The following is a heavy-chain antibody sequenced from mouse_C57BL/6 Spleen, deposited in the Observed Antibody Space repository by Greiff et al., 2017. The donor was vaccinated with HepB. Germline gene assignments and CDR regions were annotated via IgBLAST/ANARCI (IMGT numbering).Heavy chain of an antibody. D-gene: IGHD6-1*01. Sequence: EVQLVESGGGLVQPKGSLKLSCAASGFSFNTYAMNWVRQAPGKGLEWVARIRSKSNNYGTYYADSVKDRFTISRDDSESMLYLQMNNLKTEDTAMYYCVRDRAYYFDYWGQGTTLTVSS. CDR2: IRSKSNNYGT. CDR1: GFSFNTYA. CDR3: VRDRAYYFDY. V-gene: IGHV10-1*01. J-gene: IGHJ2*01.